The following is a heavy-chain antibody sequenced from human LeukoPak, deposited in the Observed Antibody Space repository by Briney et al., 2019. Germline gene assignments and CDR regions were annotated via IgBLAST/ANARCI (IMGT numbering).Heavy chain of an antibody. CDR1: GFTFSSYW. J-gene: IGHJ4*02. V-gene: IGHV3-7*03. D-gene: IGHD3-22*01. Sequence: PGGSLRLSCAASGFTFSSYWMSWVRQAPGKGLEWVANIKQDGSEKYYVDSVRGRFTISRDNAKNSLYLQMNSLRAEDTAVYYCARELGRYYYDSSGPLRGYYFDYWGQGTLVTVSS. CDR2: IKQDGSEK. CDR3: ARELGRYYYDSSGPLRGYYFDY.